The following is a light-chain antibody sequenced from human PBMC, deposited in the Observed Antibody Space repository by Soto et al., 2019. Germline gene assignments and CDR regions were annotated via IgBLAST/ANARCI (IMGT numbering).Light chain of an antibody. CDR1: QSVTSN. J-gene: IGKJ1*01. CDR3: QYYNHWWT. Sequence: IVMTQSPATQSLSPVERATLFCRASQSVTSNLAWYQQKPGQAPRLLIYGASTRATGIPVRFSGSGSGTEFTLTISSLQSEDFAVYFCQYYNHWWTFGQGTKLDIK. CDR2: GAS. V-gene: IGKV3-15*01.